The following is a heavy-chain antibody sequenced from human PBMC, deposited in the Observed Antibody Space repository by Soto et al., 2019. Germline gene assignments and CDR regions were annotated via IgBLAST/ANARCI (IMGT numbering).Heavy chain of an antibody. V-gene: IGHV1-69*08. D-gene: IGHD6-13*01. J-gene: IGHJ3*02. CDR2: IIPILGIA. Sequence: QVQLVQSGAEVKKPGSSVKVSCKASGGTFSSYTISWVRQAPGQGLEWMGRIIPILGIANYAPKFQGRVTITADKSTSTAYMELSSLRSEDTAVYYCAREGIAAAGNDAFDIWGQGTMVTVSS. CDR1: GGTFSSYT. CDR3: AREGIAAAGNDAFDI.